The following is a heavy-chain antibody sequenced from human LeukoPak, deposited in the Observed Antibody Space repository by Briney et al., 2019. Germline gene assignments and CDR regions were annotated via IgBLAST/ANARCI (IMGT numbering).Heavy chain of an antibody. CDR3: ARAWTYCSGGSCYTGGVDY. Sequence: PGGSLRLSCAASGFTFSTYSMKWVRQAPGKGLEWVSYISSSSSYIYYADSVKGRFTISRDNAKNSLYLQMNSLRAEDTAVYYCARAWTYCSGGSCYTGGVDYWGQGTLVTVSS. V-gene: IGHV3-21*01. J-gene: IGHJ4*02. D-gene: IGHD2-15*01. CDR1: GFTFSTYS. CDR2: ISSSSSYI.